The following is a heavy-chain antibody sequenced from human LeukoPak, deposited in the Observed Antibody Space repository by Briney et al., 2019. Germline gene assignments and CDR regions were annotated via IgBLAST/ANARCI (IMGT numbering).Heavy chain of an antibody. V-gene: IGHV4-59*01. Sequence: PSETLSLTCTVSGGSISSYYWSWIRQPPGKGLEWIGYIYYSGSTNYNPSLKSRVTISVDTSKNQFSLKLSSVTAADTAVYYCARNLPPHTIFGVVSHAFDIWGQGTMVTVSS. CDR2: IYYSGST. D-gene: IGHD3-3*01. CDR3: ARNLPPHTIFGVVSHAFDI. J-gene: IGHJ3*02. CDR1: GGSISSYY.